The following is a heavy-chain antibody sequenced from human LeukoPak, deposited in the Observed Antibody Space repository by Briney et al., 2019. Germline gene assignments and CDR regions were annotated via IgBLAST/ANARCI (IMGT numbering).Heavy chain of an antibody. CDR2: SDRDGVVR. D-gene: IGHD3-3*01. CDR3: VASRWSGALDF. V-gene: IGHV3-74*01. Sequence: QPGGSLRLSCVGSSIRFADHWMLWVRQVPGKPPAWVARSDRDGVVREYADSVKGRFTIPRDNARNTIHLEMNRLKVEDTAIYYCVASRWSGALDFWGQGSLVTVSS. CDR1: SIRFADHW. J-gene: IGHJ4*02.